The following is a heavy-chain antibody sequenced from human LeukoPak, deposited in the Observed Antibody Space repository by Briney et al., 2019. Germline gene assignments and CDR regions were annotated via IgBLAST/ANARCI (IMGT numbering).Heavy chain of an antibody. CDR1: GFTVSSNY. D-gene: IGHD4-17*01. J-gene: IGHJ4*02. CDR3: ARARGDYLYYFDY. CDR2: IYSGGST. Sequence: PGGSLRLSCAASGFTVSSNYMSWVRQAPGKGLEWVSVIYSGGSTYYADSVKGRFTISRDNSKNTLYLQMNSLRAEDTAVYYCARARGDYLYYFDYWGQGTLVTVSS. V-gene: IGHV3-66*02.